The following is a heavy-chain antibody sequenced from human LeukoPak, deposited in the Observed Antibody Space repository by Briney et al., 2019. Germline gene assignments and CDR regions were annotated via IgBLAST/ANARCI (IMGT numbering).Heavy chain of an antibody. Sequence: SETLSLTCTVSGGSISSSSYYWSWIRQPPGKGLEWIGYIYYSGSTNYNPSLKSRVTISVDTSKNQFSLKLSSVTAADTAVYYCARDYMQGAMDVWGKGTTVTVSS. V-gene: IGHV4-61*01. CDR2: IYYSGST. CDR3: ARDYMQGAMDV. J-gene: IGHJ6*03. D-gene: IGHD2-2*01. CDR1: GGSISSSSYY.